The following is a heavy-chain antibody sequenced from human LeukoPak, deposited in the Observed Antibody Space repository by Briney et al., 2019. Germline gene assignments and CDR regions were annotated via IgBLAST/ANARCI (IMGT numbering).Heavy chain of an antibody. D-gene: IGHD6-19*01. CDR3: AAVAGRLFDP. CDR1: GGSISSGGYY. V-gene: IGHV4-31*03. J-gene: IGHJ5*02. CDR2: IYYSGST. Sequence: SETLSLTCTVSGGSISSGGYYWSWIRQHPGKGLEWIGYIYYSGSTYYNPSLKSRVTISVDTSKNQFSLKLSSVTAAGTAVYYCAAVAGRLFDPWGQGTLVTVSS.